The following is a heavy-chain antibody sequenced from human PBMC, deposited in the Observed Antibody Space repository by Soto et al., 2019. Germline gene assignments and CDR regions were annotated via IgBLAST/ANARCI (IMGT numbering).Heavy chain of an antibody. CDR1: GFTFSSYW. CDR2: IKQDGSEK. D-gene: IGHD2-2*01. Sequence: PGGSLRLSCAASGFTFSSYWMSWVRQAPGKGLEWVANIKQDGSEKYYVDSVKGRFTISRDNAKNSLYLQMNSLRAEDTAVYYCACRYCSSTSCYFYWGQGTLVTVSS. J-gene: IGHJ4*02. V-gene: IGHV3-7*01. CDR3: ACRYCSSTSCYFY.